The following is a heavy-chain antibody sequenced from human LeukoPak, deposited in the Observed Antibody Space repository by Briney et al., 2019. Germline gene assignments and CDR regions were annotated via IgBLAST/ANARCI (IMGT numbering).Heavy chain of an antibody. D-gene: IGHD6-19*01. V-gene: IGHV3-23*01. CDR3: AKGAGYSSGWPAFFDY. J-gene: IGHJ4*02. Sequence: QSGGSLRLSCAASGFTFSSYGMSWVRQAPGKGLEWVSAISGSGGSTYYADSVKGRFTISRDNSKNTLYLQMNSLRAEDTAVYYCAKGAGYSSGWPAFFDYWGQGTLVTVSS. CDR1: GFTFSSYG. CDR2: ISGSGGST.